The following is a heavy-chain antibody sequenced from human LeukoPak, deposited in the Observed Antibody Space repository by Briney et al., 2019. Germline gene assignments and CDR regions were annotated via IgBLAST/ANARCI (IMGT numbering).Heavy chain of an antibody. J-gene: IGHJ4*02. CDR3: ASSKSSSWYPFYFDF. CDR2: IYPGDSDT. Sequence: GESLKISCKGSGYSFTSCWIGWVRQMPGKGVEWMGIIYPGDSDTRYSPSFQGQVTISADKSFSTAYLQWSSLKASDTAIYYCASSKSSSWYPFYFDFWGQGTLVTVSS. CDR1: GYSFTSCW. V-gene: IGHV5-51*01. D-gene: IGHD6-13*01.